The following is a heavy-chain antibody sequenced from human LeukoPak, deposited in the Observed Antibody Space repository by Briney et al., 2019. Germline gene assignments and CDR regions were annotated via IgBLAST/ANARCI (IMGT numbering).Heavy chain of an antibody. Sequence: PSETLSLTCTVSGYSISSGYYWAWVRQPPGKGLEFIGSLDESGRPYYNAPLKSRVTISEDSSGKQFSLNLSSVTAADTAVYFCARDLGGYPFFMDVWGRGTTVIVSS. CDR1: GYSISSGYY. V-gene: IGHV4-38-2*02. CDR2: LDESGRP. J-gene: IGHJ6*03. CDR3: ARDLGGYPFFMDV. D-gene: IGHD2-15*01.